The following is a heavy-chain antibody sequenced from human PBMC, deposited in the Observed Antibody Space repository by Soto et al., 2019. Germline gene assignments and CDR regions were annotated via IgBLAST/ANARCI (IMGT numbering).Heavy chain of an antibody. CDR3: ASLAGAKEGFDY. V-gene: IGHV3-72*01. CDR2: TRNKANSYTT. D-gene: IGHD1-26*01. J-gene: IGHJ4*02. CDR1: GLILSDHY. Sequence: EVQLVESGGGLVQPGGSLRLSCAAAGLILSDHYMDWVRQAPGKGLEWVGRTRNKANSYTTEYVASVKGRFTISRDDSKISLYLQMNSLKTEDAAVYYCASLAGAKEGFDYWGQGTLVTVSS.